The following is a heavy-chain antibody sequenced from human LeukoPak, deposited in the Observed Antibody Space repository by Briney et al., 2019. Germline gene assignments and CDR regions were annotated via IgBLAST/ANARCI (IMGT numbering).Heavy chain of an antibody. J-gene: IGHJ4*02. CDR3: ARDGLYDYVWAPFDY. CDR1: GGSISSGDYY. D-gene: IGHD3-16*01. CDR2: IYYSGST. V-gene: IGHV4-30-4*01. Sequence: SETLSLTCTVSGGSISSGDYYWSWIRQPPGKGLEWIGYIYYSGSTYYNPSLKSRVTISEDTSKNQFSLKLSSVTAADTAVYYCARDGLYDYVWAPFDYWGQGTLVTVSS.